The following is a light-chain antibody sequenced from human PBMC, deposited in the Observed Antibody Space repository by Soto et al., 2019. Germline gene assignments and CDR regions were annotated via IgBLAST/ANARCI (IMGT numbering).Light chain of an antibody. J-gene: IGKJ4*01. V-gene: IGKV3-20*01. CDR1: QSVSRSY. Sequence: ETELTQSPGTLSLSPGERATLSCRASQSVSRSYLAWYQQKPGQAPRLLNYGASSRASGIPDRFSGSGSGTDFTLTISRLEPEDFAVYYCQQYGNSPQTFGGGTKVDIK. CDR3: QQYGNSPQT. CDR2: GAS.